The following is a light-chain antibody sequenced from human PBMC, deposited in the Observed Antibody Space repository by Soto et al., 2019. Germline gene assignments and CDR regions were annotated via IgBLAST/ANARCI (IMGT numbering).Light chain of an antibody. V-gene: IGKV3-11*01. CDR2: DAS. CDR1: QSVSSY. Sequence: EIVLTQSPGTLSLSPGERATLSCRASQSVSSYLAWYQQKPGQAPRLLIYDASNRATGIPARFSGSGSGTDFTLTISSLEPEDFAVYYCQQYGNSPITFGQGTRLEIK. J-gene: IGKJ5*01. CDR3: QQYGNSPIT.